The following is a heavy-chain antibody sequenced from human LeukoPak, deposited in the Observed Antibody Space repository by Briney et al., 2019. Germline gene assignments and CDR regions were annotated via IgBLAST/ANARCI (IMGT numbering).Heavy chain of an antibody. D-gene: IGHD2-15*01. CDR3: ARDCSGGSCYSVGGS. Sequence: PSETLSLTCTVSGGSISTSSYYWGWVRQPPGKGLEWIGYIYYSGSTNYNPSLKSRVTISVDTSKNQFSLKLSSVTAADTAVYYCARDCSGGSCYSVGGSWGQGTLVTISS. J-gene: IGHJ5*02. CDR2: IYYSGST. V-gene: IGHV4-61*05. CDR1: GGSISTSSYY.